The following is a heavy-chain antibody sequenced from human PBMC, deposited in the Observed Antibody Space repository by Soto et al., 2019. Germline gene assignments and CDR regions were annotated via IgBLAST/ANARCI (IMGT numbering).Heavy chain of an antibody. D-gene: IGHD2-2*01. CDR3: TRGTELVYCTSTSCPGMDV. CDR2: IKQDGSEK. V-gene: IGHV3-7*03. Sequence: GGSLRLSCAASGFTFSSHWMIWVRQAPGKGLEWVANIKQDGSEKFYVDSVKGRFTISRDNAKNSLYLQMSSLRAEDTAVYYCTRGTELVYCTSTSCPGMDVWGQGTTVTVSS. CDR1: GFTFSSHW. J-gene: IGHJ6*02.